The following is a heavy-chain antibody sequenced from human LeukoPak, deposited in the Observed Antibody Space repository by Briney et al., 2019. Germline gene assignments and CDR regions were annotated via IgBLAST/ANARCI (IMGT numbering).Heavy chain of an antibody. Sequence: PSQTLSLTCTVSGGSISSGSYDWRWIRQPAGKVMERIERMYTSGSTNYNPSLKSQFSISRDTSKNQFSLKLNSVTAAGTAIYYCAAMIGYFDYWGQGILVTVSS. J-gene: IGHJ4*02. CDR2: MYTSGST. CDR1: GGSISSGSYD. D-gene: IGHD3-22*01. CDR3: AAMIGYFDY. V-gene: IGHV4-61*02.